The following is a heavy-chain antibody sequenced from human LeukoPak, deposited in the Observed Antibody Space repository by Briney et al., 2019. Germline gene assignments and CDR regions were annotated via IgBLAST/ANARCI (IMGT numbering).Heavy chain of an antibody. Sequence: SETLSLTCTVSGGSISSYYWSWIRQPAGKGLEWIGRIYTSGSTNYNPSLKSRVTMSVDTSKNQFSLKLSSVTAADTAVYYCARGPRGIVVVPAATPYFQHWGQGTLVTVSS. CDR1: GGSISSYY. D-gene: IGHD2-2*01. J-gene: IGHJ1*01. CDR3: ARGPRGIVVVPAATPYFQH. V-gene: IGHV4-4*07. CDR2: IYTSGST.